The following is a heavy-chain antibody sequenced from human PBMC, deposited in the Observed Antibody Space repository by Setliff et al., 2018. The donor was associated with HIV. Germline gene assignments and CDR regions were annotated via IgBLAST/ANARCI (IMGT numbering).Heavy chain of an antibody. Sequence: SETLSLTCTVTGGSISSNNFYWGWIRQPPGKGLEWIGSIYYSGSTYYNPSLKSRVTMSVDTSKNQLSLKLSSLTAADTAVYYCARDRPPSTVDMLGAFDRWGQGTMVTVSS. V-gene: IGHV4-39*07. CDR3: ARDRPPSTVDMLGAFDR. CDR2: IYYSGST. J-gene: IGHJ3*02. D-gene: IGHD4-17*01. CDR1: GGSISSNNFY.